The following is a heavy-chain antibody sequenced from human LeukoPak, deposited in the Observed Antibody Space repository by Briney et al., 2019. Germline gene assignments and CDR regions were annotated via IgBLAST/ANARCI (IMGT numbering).Heavy chain of an antibody. CDR3: AAISYLAFDI. D-gene: IGHD2/OR15-2a*01. Sequence: GGSLRLSCAASGFTFDNYAMNWVRQVPGKGLEWISLISWNSGTIGYADSVKGRFTISRDNAKNSLYLQMNSLRAEDTAVYYCAAISYLAFDIWGQGTVVTVSS. CDR1: GFTFDNYA. CDR2: ISWNSGTI. V-gene: IGHV3-9*01. J-gene: IGHJ3*02.